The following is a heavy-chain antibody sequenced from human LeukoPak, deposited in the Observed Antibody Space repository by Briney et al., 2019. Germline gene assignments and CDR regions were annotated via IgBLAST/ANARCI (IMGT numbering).Heavy chain of an antibody. CDR1: GFTFSSYG. J-gene: IGHJ3*02. CDR3: ARNYYDSSGYYYGDALDI. D-gene: IGHD3-22*01. V-gene: IGHV3-30*19. Sequence: GRSLRLSCAASGFTFSSYGMHWVRQAPGKGLEWVAVISYDGSNKYYADSVKGRFTISRDNSKNTLYLQMNSLRAEDTAVYYCARNYYDSSGYYYGDALDIWGQGTMVTVSS. CDR2: ISYDGSNK.